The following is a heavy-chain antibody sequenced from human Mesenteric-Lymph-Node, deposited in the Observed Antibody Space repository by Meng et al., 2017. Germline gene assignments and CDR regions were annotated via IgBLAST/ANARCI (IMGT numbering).Heavy chain of an antibody. CDR3: AKDLGSSGWYYFDY. CDR1: GFTFSGYA. CDR2: ISGSGRRT. J-gene: IGHJ4*02. V-gene: IGHV3-23*01. Sequence: GESLKISCAASGFTFSGYAMTWVRQAPGKGLEWVSVISGSGRRTYSADSVKGRFTISRDNSKNTLYLQMNSLRAEDTAVYYCAKDLGSSGWYYFDYWGQGTLVTVSS. D-gene: IGHD6-19*01.